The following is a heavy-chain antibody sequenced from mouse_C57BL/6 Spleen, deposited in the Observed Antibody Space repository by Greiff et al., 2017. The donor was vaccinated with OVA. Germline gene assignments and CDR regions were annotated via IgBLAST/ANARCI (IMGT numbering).Heavy chain of an antibody. CDR3: ARDRLAWFAY. Sequence: EVQVVESGGGLVKPGGSLKLSCAASGFTFSSYAMSWVRQTPEKRLEWVATISDGGSYTYYPDNVKGRFTISRDNAKNNLYLQMSHLKSEDTAMYYCARDRLAWFAYWGQGTLVTVSA. V-gene: IGHV5-4*01. CDR1: GFTFSSYA. CDR2: ISDGGSYT. J-gene: IGHJ3*01.